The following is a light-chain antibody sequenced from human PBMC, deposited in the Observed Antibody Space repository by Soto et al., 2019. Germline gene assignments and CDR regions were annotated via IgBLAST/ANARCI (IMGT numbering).Light chain of an antibody. V-gene: IGLV2-14*03. Sequence: QSALTQPASVSGSPGQSITISCTGTSSDVGHPYNYVSWYQQHPGKAPKLLIFKVSNRPSGISGRFSGSKSGNTASLTISGLQAEDEADYYCASWDVSLSGLYVFGTGTKLTVL. CDR2: KVS. CDR3: ASWDVSLSGLYV. J-gene: IGLJ1*01. CDR1: SSDVGHPYNY.